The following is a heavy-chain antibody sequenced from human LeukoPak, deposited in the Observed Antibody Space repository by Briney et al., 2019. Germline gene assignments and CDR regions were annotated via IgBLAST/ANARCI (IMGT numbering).Heavy chain of an antibody. J-gene: IGHJ4*02. CDR2: INPNSGGT. D-gene: IGHD5-24*01. Sequence: GASVKVSCKASGYTFTGYYMHWVRQAPGQGLEWMGWINPNSGGTNYAQKFQGRVTMTRDTSISTAYMELSRLRSDDTAVYYCAREEGRDGYNFPYWGQGTLVTVSS. CDR1: GYTFTGYY. V-gene: IGHV1-2*02. CDR3: AREEGRDGYNFPY.